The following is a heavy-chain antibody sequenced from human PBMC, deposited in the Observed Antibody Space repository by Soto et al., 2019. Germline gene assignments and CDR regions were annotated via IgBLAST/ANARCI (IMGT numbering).Heavy chain of an antibody. CDR3: AKDKTGVRGGYYYYGVDV. CDR1: GFPFNSYT. D-gene: IGHD1-1*01. CDR2: ISNTGVTT. Sequence: EVRLLESGGELVQPGGSLRVSCAASGFPFNSYTMNWVRQAPGKGLEWVSAISNTGVTTFYADSVRGRFTISRDNSKNTLYLKMNSLRAEDTAVYFCAKDKTGVRGGYYYYGVDVWGQGTTVTVSS. V-gene: IGHV3-23*01. J-gene: IGHJ6*02.